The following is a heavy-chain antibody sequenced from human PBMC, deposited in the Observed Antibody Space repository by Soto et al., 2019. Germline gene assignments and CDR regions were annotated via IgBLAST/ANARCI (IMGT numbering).Heavy chain of an antibody. CDR3: ARNHRLIPAQPLIPYVAFDI. CDR2: IWYDGSNK. D-gene: IGHD6-13*01. J-gene: IGHJ3*02. Sequence: GGSLRLSCAASGFTFSSYGMHWVRQAPGKGLEWVAVIWYDGSNKYYADSGKGRFTISRDNSKNTLYLQMNSLRAEDTAVYYCARNHRLIPAQPLIPYVAFDIWGQGTMVTVSS. CDR1: GFTFSSYG. V-gene: IGHV3-33*01.